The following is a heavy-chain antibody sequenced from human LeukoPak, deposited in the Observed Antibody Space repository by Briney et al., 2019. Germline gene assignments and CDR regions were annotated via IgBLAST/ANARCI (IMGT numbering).Heavy chain of an antibody. CDR2: VYTSGST. D-gene: IGHD6-19*01. J-gene: IGHJ4*02. Sequence: SQTLSLTCTVSGGSTSSGAYYWSWIRQPAGKGLEWIGRVYTSGSTNYNPSLKSRVTISVDTSKNQFSLEVNSVTAADTAVYYCASEDLGVAGPFAYWGQGTLVTVSS. V-gene: IGHV4-61*02. CDR3: ASEDLGVAGPFAY. CDR1: GGSTSSGAYY.